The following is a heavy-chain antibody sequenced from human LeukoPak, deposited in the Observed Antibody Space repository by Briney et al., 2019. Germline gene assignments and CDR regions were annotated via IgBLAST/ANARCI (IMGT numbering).Heavy chain of an antibody. Sequence: GGSLRLSCAASGFTFSSYSMNLVRQAPGKGLEWVSYISSSSSTIYYADSVKGRFTISRDNAKNSLYLQMNSLRAEDTAVYYCARGGSYYSFDYWGQGTLVTVS. CDR3: ARGGSYYSFDY. CDR2: ISSSSSTI. D-gene: IGHD1-26*01. CDR1: GFTFSSYS. J-gene: IGHJ4*02. V-gene: IGHV3-48*01.